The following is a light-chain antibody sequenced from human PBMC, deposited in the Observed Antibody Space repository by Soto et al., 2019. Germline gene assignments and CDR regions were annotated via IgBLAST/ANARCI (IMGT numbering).Light chain of an antibody. CDR1: QTIRGL. V-gene: IGKV3-11*01. CDR3: QQRHNWPIT. J-gene: IGKJ5*01. CDR2: DTS. Sequence: EIVLTQSPATLSLSPGERATLSCRTSQTIRGLLNWYQQRPGQAPRLLIYDTSNRATDIPGRFSGSGSGSDFILTISSLDPEDFGVYLCQQRHNWPITFGQGTRLDIK.